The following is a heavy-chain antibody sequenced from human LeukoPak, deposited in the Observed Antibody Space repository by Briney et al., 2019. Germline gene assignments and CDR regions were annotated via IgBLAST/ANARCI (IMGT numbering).Heavy chain of an antibody. CDR3: ARVLWYDFWSGYSPLRWFDP. V-gene: IGHV4-34*01. CDR2: ISHSGST. CDR1: GGSFSGYY. Sequence: KPSETLSLTCAVYGGSFSGYYWSWIRQPPGKGLEWIGEISHSGSTNYNPSPKSRVTISVDTSKNQFSLKLSSVTAADTAVYYCARVLWYDFWSGYSPLRWFDPWGQGTLVTVSS. D-gene: IGHD3/OR15-3a*01. J-gene: IGHJ5*02.